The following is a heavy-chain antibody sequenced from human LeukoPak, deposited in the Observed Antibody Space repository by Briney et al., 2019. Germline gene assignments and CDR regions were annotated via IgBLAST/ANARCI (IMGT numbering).Heavy chain of an antibody. J-gene: IGHJ4*02. Sequence: AGSLRLSCAASGFTFSSYAKSWVRQAPGKGLEWISAISGSGGSTYYADSVKGRFTISRDNSKNTLYLQMNSLRAEDTAVYYCAKPSPPYYDFWSGYSAFDYWGQGTLVTVSS. CDR2: ISGSGGST. D-gene: IGHD3-3*01. CDR1: GFTFSSYA. CDR3: AKPSPPYYDFWSGYSAFDY. V-gene: IGHV3-23*01.